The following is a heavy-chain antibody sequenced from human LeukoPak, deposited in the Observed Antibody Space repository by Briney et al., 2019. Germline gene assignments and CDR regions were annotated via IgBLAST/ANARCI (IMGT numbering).Heavy chain of an antibody. D-gene: IGHD6-13*01. CDR2: INPSGGST. Sequence: ASVKVSCKASGYTFTSYYMHWVRQAPGQGLEWMGIINPSGGSTRYAQKFQGRVTMTRDTSTSTVYMELSSLRSEDTAVYYCAREDRQQLVPYYYYGMDVWGQGTTVTVSS. J-gene: IGHJ6*02. CDR3: AREDRQQLVPYYYYGMDV. V-gene: IGHV1-46*01. CDR1: GYTFTSYY.